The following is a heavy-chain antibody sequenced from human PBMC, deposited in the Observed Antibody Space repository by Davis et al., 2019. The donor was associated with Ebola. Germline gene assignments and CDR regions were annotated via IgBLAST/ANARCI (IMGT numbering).Heavy chain of an antibody. J-gene: IGHJ4*02. V-gene: IGHV2-5*02. CDR3: AHRGRGLPFDY. Sequence: SGPTLVKPTQTLTLTCTFSGFSISTSGVGVGWIRQPPGKALEWLALIYWDDDKRYSPSLKSRLTITRDTSKNQVVLTMTNMDPVDTATYYCAHRGRGLPFDYWGQGTLVTVSS. CDR2: IYWDDDK. CDR1: GFSISTSGVG. D-gene: IGHD3-10*01.